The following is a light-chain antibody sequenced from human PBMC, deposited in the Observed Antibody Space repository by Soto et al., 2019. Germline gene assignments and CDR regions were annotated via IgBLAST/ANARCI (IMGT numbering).Light chain of an antibody. CDR2: GAS. CDR1: QSVSSTF. CDR3: QHYGSSPPLT. Sequence: EFVLTQSPGTLSLSPGERATLSCRASQSVSSTFLAWYQQKLGQPPRLLIYGASTRGTGIPDRSSGSGSGTDFTLTISRLEPEDFAVYYCQHYGSSPPLTFGGGTKVEIK. V-gene: IGKV3-20*01. J-gene: IGKJ4*01.